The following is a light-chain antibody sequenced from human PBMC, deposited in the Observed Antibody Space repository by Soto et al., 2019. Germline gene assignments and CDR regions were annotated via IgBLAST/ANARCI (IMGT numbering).Light chain of an antibody. J-gene: IGLJ1*01. Sequence: QSALTQPASVSGSPGQSITISCTGTNSDVGAYNYVSWYQQHPGKAPKLMIYEVTNRPSGVSNRFSGSKSGNTASLTVSGLQAEDEADYYCGAYTSSNTRVFGTGTKVTVL. V-gene: IGLV2-14*01. CDR2: EVT. CDR1: NSDVGAYNY. CDR3: GAYTSSNTRV.